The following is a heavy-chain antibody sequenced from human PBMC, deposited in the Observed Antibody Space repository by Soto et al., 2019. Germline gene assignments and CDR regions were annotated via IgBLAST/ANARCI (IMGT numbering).Heavy chain of an antibody. Sequence: ESGGDLVQPGGSLRLSCAASGFTVSNIYMRWVRQAPGKGLEWVSSIHSGGNADYADSVKGRFTISRDNSKNTLHLQMDNLRVDDTAMYYCLFWTPPFDYWGQGILVTVSA. J-gene: IGHJ4*02. CDR2: IHSGGNA. CDR3: LFWTPPFDY. CDR1: GFTVSNIY. D-gene: IGHD3-3*01. V-gene: IGHV3-66*01.